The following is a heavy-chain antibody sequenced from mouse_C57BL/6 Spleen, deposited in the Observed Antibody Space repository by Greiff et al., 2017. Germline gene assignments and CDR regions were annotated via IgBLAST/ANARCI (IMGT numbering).Heavy chain of an antibody. V-gene: IGHV1-82*01. Sequence: QVQLQQSGPELVKPGASVKISCKASGYAFSSSWMNWVKQRPGKGLEWIGRIYPGDGDTNYNGKFKGKATLTADKSSSTAYMQLSSLTSEDSAVYFCARAGTGPPWFAYWGQGTLVTVSA. CDR1: GYAFSSSW. CDR2: IYPGDGDT. D-gene: IGHD4-1*01. CDR3: ARAGTGPPWFAY. J-gene: IGHJ3*01.